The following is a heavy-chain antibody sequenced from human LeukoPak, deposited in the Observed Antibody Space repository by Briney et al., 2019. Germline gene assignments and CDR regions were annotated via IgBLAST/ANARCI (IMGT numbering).Heavy chain of an antibody. CDR3: ARDLGAYGEFPRRFDP. D-gene: IGHD4-17*01. CDR2: IYTSGST. CDR1: GGSISSYY. J-gene: IGHJ5*02. Sequence: SETLSLTCTVSGGSISSYYWSWIRQPAGKGLEWIGRIYTSGSTNYNPSLKSRVTISVDKSKNQFSLKLSSVTAADTAVYYCARDLGAYGEFPRRFDPWGQGTLVTVSS. V-gene: IGHV4-4*07.